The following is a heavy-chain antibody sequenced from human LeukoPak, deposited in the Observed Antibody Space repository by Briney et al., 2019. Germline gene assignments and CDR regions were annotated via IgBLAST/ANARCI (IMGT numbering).Heavy chain of an antibody. CDR2: IVVGSGNT. CDR1: GFTFTSSA. J-gene: IGHJ4*02. CDR3: AADLYYYDSSGYYRYFDY. D-gene: IGHD3-22*01. Sequence: ASVKVSCKASGFTFTSSAVQWVRQARGQRLEWIGWIVVGSGNTNYAQKFQERVTITRDMSTSTAYVGLSSLRSEDTAVYYCAADLYYYDSSGYYRYFDYWGQGTLVTVSS. V-gene: IGHV1-58*01.